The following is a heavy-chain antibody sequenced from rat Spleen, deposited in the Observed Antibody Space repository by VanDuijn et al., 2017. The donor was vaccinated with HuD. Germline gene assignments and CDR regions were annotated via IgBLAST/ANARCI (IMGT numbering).Heavy chain of an antibody. Sequence: EVQLVESGGGLVQSGNSLKLSCAASGFTFSDYAMAWVRQAPGKGLEWVATITHIGATSYYPDSVKGRFTICREDGRRTLYLQMNSLRSEDTANYYCTGENWVFDYWGQGVMVTVSS. CDR3: TGENWVFDY. CDR2: ITHIGATS. CDR1: GFTFSDYA. V-gene: IGHV5-17*01. D-gene: IGHD5-1*01. J-gene: IGHJ2*01.